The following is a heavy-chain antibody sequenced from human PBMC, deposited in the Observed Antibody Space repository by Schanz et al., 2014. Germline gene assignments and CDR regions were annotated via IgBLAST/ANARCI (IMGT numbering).Heavy chain of an antibody. J-gene: IGHJ4*02. V-gene: IGHV3-21*01. D-gene: IGHD6-19*01. CDR2: MSSSSMSI. CDR1: GFSFSTYG. Sequence: EVRLVESGGGLVKPGGSLRLSCAASGFSFSTYGMTWVRQAPGKGLEWVSTMSSSSMSIYQADSMRGRFTISRDNTKNSLYLQVNNLSAEDTAVYYWVRDKRGFVAVAGRAPFDYWGQGTLVTVSS. CDR3: VRDKRGFVAVAGRAPFDY.